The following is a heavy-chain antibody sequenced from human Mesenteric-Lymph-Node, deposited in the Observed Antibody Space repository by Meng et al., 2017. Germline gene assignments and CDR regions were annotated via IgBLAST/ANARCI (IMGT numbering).Heavy chain of an antibody. CDR3: ARDSIQYYYDSSGYQLGYYYYYGKDV. J-gene: IGHJ6*02. D-gene: IGHD3-22*01. CDR1: GGSISSYY. CDR2: IYYSGST. V-gene: IGHV4-59*01. Sequence: SETLSLTCTVSGGSISSYYWSWIRQPPGKGLEWIGYIYYSGSTNYNPSLKSRVTISVDTSKNQFSLKLSSVTAADTAVYYCARDSIQYYYDSSGYQLGYYYYYGKDVWGQGTTVTVSS.